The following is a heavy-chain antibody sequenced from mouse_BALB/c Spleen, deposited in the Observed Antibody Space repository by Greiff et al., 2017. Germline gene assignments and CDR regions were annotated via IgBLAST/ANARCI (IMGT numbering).Heavy chain of an antibody. J-gene: IGHJ4*01. CDR3: ARSSRAPYYAMDY. Sequence: EVQRVESGGGLVQPGGSRKLSCAASGFTFSSFGMHWVRQAPEKGLEWVAYISSGSSTIYYADTVKGRFTISRDNPKNTLFLQMTSLRSEDTAMYYCARSSRAPYYAMDYWGQGTSVTVSS. V-gene: IGHV5-17*02. D-gene: IGHD1-1*01. CDR1: GFTFSSFG. CDR2: ISSGSSTI.